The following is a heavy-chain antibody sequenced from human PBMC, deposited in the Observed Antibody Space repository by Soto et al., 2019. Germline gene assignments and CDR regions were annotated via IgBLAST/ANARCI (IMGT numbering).Heavy chain of an antibody. CDR1: GFTFSTYA. CDR2: ISGSDGNT. J-gene: IGHJ4*02. D-gene: IGHD5-18*01. V-gene: IGHV3-23*01. CDR3: AKASGYTHGYPLDD. Sequence: LRLSCAASGFTFSTYAMSWVRQAPGKGLEWVSCISGSDGNTYYADSVKGRFTISRDYSKNTLYLQMSSLRAEDTALYYCAKASGYTHGYPLDDWGRGTLVTVSS.